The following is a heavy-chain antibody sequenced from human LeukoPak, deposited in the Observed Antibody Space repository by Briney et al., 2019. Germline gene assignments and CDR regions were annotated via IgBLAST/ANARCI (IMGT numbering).Heavy chain of an antibody. D-gene: IGHD3-10*01. CDR3: TRDVIRGTNLGY. CDR1: GFSVSRNY. CDR2: IYSGGRT. Sequence: PGGSLRLSCAASGFSVSRNYMTWVRQAPGKGLEWVSVIYSGGRTDYADSAKGRFTISRDRSKNTLYRQIKSLRAEDTAVYYCTRDVIRGTNLGYWGQGTLVTVS. V-gene: IGHV3-66*02. J-gene: IGHJ4*02.